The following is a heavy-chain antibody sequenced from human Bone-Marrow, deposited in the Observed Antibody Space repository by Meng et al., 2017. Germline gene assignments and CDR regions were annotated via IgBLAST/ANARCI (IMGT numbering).Heavy chain of an antibody. CDR2: MNPNSGNT. CDR1: GGTFSSYA. J-gene: IGHJ6*02. CDR3: AILGNYYYYGTDV. D-gene: IGHD3-16*01. V-gene: IGHV1-8*03. Sequence: ASVKVSCKASGGTFSSYAISWVRQATGQGLEWMGWMNPNSGNTGYAQKFQGRVTITRNTSISTAYMELSSLRSEDTAVYYCAILGNYYYYGTDVWGQGTTVTVSS.